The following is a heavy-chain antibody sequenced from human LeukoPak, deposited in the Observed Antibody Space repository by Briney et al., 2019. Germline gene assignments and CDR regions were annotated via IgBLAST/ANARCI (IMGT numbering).Heavy chain of an antibody. CDR3: AGDAEYYDFWSGPRLAFDI. J-gene: IGHJ3*02. Sequence: PGGSLRLSCAASGFTFSSYSMNWVRQAPGKGLEWVSSISSSSYIYYADSVKGRFTISRDNAKNSLYLQMNSLRAEDTAVYYCAGDAEYYDFWSGPRLAFDIWGQGTMVTVSS. CDR1: GFTFSSYS. CDR2: ISSSSYI. V-gene: IGHV3-21*01. D-gene: IGHD3-3*01.